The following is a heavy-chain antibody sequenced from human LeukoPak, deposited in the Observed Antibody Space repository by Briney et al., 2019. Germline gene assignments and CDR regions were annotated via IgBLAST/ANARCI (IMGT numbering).Heavy chain of an antibody. CDR1: AFTFSTYA. CDR2: ISGSDGST. D-gene: IGHD5-18*01. J-gene: IGHJ4*02. V-gene: IGHV3-23*01. Sequence: GGSLRLSCAASAFTFSTYAMTWVRQAPGKGLEWVSAISGSDGSTYYANSVKGRFTISRDNSKNTLYPQMNSLRAEDTAVYYCAKGRTGYSYGYGIDYWGQGTLVTVSS. CDR3: AKGRTGYSYGYGIDY.